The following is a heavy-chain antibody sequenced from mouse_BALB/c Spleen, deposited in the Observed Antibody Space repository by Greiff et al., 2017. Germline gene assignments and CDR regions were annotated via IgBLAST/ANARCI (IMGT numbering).Heavy chain of an antibody. J-gene: IGHJ1*01. V-gene: IGHV1-20*02. CDR3: ARYVDWYFDV. CDR2: INPYNGDT. Sequence: EVQLVESGPELVKPGASVKISCKASGYSFTGYFMNWVMQSHGKSLEWIGRINPYNGDTFYNQKFKGKATLTVDKSSSTAHMELRSLASEDSAVYYCARYVDWYFDVWGAGTTVTVSS. CDR1: GYSFTGYF.